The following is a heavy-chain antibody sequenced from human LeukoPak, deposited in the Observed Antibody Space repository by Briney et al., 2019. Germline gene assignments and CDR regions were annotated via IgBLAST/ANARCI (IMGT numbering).Heavy chain of an antibody. V-gene: IGHV3-30*18. CDR2: ISYDGNKE. D-gene: IGHD3-22*01. CDR1: GFTFNTFG. CDR3: AKVPQGDDSSGYEPDDAFDI. Sequence: HSGGSLRLSCAASGFTFNTFGIHWVRQAPGKGLDWVAVISYDGNKEYYADSVKGRFTISRDNSKNTLYLQMNSLRAEDTAVYYCAKVPQGDDSSGYEPDDAFDIWGQGTMVTVSS. J-gene: IGHJ3*02.